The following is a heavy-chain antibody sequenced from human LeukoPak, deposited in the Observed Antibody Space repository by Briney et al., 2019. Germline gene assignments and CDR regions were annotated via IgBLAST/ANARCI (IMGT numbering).Heavy chain of an antibody. D-gene: IGHD3-3*01. V-gene: IGHV3-21*01. CDR2: ISSSSSYI. Sequence: GGSLRLSCAASGFTFSSYSMNWVRQAPGKGLEWVSSISSSSSYIYYADSVKGRFTISRDNAKNSLYLQMNSLRAEDTTVYYCAREDRDSWSGYNAEYFDYWGQGTLVTVSS. CDR1: GFTFSSYS. CDR3: AREDRDSWSGYNAEYFDY. J-gene: IGHJ4*02.